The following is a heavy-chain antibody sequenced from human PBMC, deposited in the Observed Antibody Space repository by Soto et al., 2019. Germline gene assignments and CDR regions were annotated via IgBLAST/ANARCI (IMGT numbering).Heavy chain of an antibody. CDR1: GFTFSSYG. CDR2: IWYDGSNK. CDR3: ARDSRGGKYYYYGMDV. Sequence: SLRLSCSASGFTFSSYGMHWVRQAPGKGLEWVAVIWYDGSNKYYADSVKGRFTISRDNSKNTLYLQMNSLRAEDTAVYYCARDSRGGKYYYYGMDVWGQGTTVTVSS. J-gene: IGHJ6*02. D-gene: IGHD3-10*01. V-gene: IGHV3-33*01.